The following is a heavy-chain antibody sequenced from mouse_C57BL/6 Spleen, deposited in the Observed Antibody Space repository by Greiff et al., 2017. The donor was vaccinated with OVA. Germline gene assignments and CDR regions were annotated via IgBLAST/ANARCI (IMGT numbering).Heavy chain of an antibody. J-gene: IGHJ4*01. CDR3: AREGSSSYAMDY. D-gene: IGHD1-1*01. V-gene: IGHV1-4*01. Sequence: VQLQQSGAELARPGASVKMSCKASGYTFTSYTMHWVKQRPGQGLEWIGYINPSSGYTKYNQKFKDKATLTADKSSSTAYMQLSSLTSEDSAVYYCAREGSSSYAMDYWGQGTSVTVSS. CDR2: INPSSGYT. CDR1: GYTFTSYT.